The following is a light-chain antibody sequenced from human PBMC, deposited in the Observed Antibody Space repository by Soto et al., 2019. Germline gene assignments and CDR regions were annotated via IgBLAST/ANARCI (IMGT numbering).Light chain of an antibody. CDR2: AAS. J-gene: IGKJ4*01. CDR1: RGITNH. Sequence: DIQMTQSPSSLSASVGDRVIIACRASRGITNHLNWYQQKPGKAPKLLIYAASSLQNGVPSQFSGSGSGTDFTLTINSLQPEDFATYYCQQSHTTPFTFGGGTKVEIK. V-gene: IGKV1-39*01. CDR3: QQSHTTPFT.